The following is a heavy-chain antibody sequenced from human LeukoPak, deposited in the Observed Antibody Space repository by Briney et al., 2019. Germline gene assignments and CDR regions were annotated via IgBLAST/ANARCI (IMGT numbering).Heavy chain of an antibody. CDR1: GGSISSYY. CDR3: ARGEVVTAEFDY. V-gene: IGHV4-59*01. D-gene: IGHD2-21*02. Sequence: SETLSLTCTVSGGSISSYYWSWIRQPPGKGLEWIGYIYYSGSTNYNPSLKSRVTISVDTSKNQFSLKLSSVTAADTAVYYCARGEVVTAEFDYWGQGTLVTVSS. CDR2: IYYSGST. J-gene: IGHJ4*02.